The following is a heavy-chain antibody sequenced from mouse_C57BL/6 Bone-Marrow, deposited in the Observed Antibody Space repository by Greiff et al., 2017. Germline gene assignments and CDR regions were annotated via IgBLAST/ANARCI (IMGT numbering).Heavy chain of an antibody. CDR2: FHPYNDDT. D-gene: IGHD2-1*01. V-gene: IGHV1-47*01. J-gene: IGHJ2*01. CDR3: ARGGNYGGYYFDY. Sequence: QVQLKESGAELVKPGASVKMSCKASGYTFTTYPIEWMKQNHGKSLEWIGNFHPYNDDTKYNEKFKGKATLTVEKSSSTVYLELRRLTSDDSAVYYCARGGNYGGYYFDYWGQGTTLTGSS. CDR1: GYTFTTYP.